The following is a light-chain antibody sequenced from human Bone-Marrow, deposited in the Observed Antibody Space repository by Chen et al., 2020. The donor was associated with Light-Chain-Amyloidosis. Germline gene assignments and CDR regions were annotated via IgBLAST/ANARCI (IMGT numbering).Light chain of an antibody. CDR3: QVWDRSSDRPV. Sequence: SYVLTQPSSVSVAPGQTATIACGGNNIGSTSVHWYQQTPGQAPLLVVYDDSDRPSWIPERLSGSNSGNTATLASSRVEAGDEADYYWQVWDRSSDRPVFGGGTKLTVL. V-gene: IGLV3-21*02. J-gene: IGLJ3*02. CDR2: DDS. CDR1: NIGSTS.